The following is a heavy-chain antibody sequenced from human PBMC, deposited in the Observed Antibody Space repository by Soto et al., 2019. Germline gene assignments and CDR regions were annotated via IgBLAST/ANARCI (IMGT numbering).Heavy chain of an antibody. Sequence: QLQLQESGPGLVKPSETLSLMCSVSGGSITSSSYYWAWIRQPPGKGLEWIGTIYFTGITYYNPSLKSRVTISIDTSKNQFSLNVTSVTAADTAVYYCARPRGYCSDGSCHNNWLDPWGQGTLVTVSS. V-gene: IGHV4-39*01. CDR2: IYFTGIT. CDR3: ARPRGYCSDGSCHNNWLDP. CDR1: GGSITSSSYY. J-gene: IGHJ5*02. D-gene: IGHD2-15*01.